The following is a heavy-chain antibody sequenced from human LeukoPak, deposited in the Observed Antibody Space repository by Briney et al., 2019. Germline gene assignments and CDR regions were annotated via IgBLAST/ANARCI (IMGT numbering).Heavy chain of an antibody. D-gene: IGHD2-21*02. CDR1: GFTFSSYS. CDR3: ARDRHIVVVTAADI. Sequence: PGGSLRLSCAASGFTFSSYSMNWVRQAPGKGLEWVAVISYDGSNKYYADSVKGRFTISRDNSKNTLYLQMNSLRAEDTAVYYCARDRHIVVVTAADIWGQGTMVTVSS. CDR2: ISYDGSNK. J-gene: IGHJ3*02. V-gene: IGHV3-30*03.